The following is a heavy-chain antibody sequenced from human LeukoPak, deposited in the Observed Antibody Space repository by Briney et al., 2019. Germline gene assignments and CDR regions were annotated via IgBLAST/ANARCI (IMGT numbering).Heavy chain of an antibody. CDR2: INTNTGNP. J-gene: IGHJ4*02. CDR3: ARDPSSGYRLGGF. CDR1: GYTFTSYY. Sequence: ASVKVSCKASGYTFTSYYMHWVRQAPGQGLEWMGWINTNTGNPTYAQGLTGRFVFSLDTSVSTAYLQISSLKAEDTAVYYCARDPSSGYRLGGFWGQGTLVTVSS. D-gene: IGHD3-22*01. V-gene: IGHV7-4-1*02.